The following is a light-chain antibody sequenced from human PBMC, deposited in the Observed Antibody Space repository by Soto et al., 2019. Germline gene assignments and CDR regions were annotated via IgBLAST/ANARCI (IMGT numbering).Light chain of an antibody. J-gene: IGKJ5*01. CDR2: GVS. Sequence: EIVLTQSPATLSLSQGERATLSCRAMQPLTASDIASYQQKPGQAPNFLIYGVSSRATGIPDRFSGSGSGTDFTLTISRLEPEDFAVYHCQQYGSSPLITFGQGTRLEIK. V-gene: IGKV3-20*01. CDR3: QQYGSSPLIT. CDR1: QPLTASD.